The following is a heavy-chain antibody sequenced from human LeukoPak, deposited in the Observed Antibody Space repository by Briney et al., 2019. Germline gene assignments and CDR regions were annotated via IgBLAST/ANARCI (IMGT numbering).Heavy chain of an antibody. Sequence: SSETLSLTCTVSGGSISSSSYYWGWIRQPPGKGLEWIGSIYYSGSTYYNPSLKSRVTISVDTSKNQFSLKLSSVTAADTAVYYCARLTVVDYYFDYWGQGTLVTVSS. CDR2: IYYSGST. V-gene: IGHV4-39*07. D-gene: IGHD4-23*01. CDR3: ARLTVVDYYFDY. CDR1: GGSISSSSYY. J-gene: IGHJ4*02.